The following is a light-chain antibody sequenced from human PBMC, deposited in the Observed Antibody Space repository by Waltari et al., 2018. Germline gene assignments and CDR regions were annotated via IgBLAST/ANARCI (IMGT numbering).Light chain of an antibody. CDR3: QGWDDTTNSGV. J-gene: IGLJ3*02. CDR2: YDT. Sequence: YVLTQPPSVSVAPGKTATLTCGGENIESKSVNWYQQKAGQAPVLVLFYDTDRPPGTPDRSSGSNSGNTATLTISWVEAGDEADYHCQGWDDTTNSGVFGGGTRLTVL. V-gene: IGLV3-21*01. CDR1: NIESKS.